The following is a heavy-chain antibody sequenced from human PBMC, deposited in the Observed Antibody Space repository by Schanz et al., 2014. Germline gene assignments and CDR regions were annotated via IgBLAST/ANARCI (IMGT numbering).Heavy chain of an antibody. Sequence: QVQLVQSGAEVKKPGASVKVSCKASGYTFTSYSIHWVRQAPGQGLEWMGMINPSGGSTTYAQKFQGRVTMTRDTSISTAYMELSSLRSDDTAVYYCARELRLEYYFDYWGQGTQVTDSS. CDR2: INPSGGST. CDR1: GYTFTSYS. J-gene: IGHJ4*02. D-gene: IGHD4-17*01. V-gene: IGHV1-46*01. CDR3: ARELRLEYYFDY.